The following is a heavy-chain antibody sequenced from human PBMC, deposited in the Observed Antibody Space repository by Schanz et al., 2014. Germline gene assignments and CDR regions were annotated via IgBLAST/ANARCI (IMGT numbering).Heavy chain of an antibody. CDR3: ARESSNDIVLVPGAVFDH. CDR2: LSEGGGGT. Sequence: EVQLAESGGGLVQPGGSLRLSCAASGFIFGSSVMAWVRQAPGKGLEWVSALSEGGGGTHYADSVRGRFTISSDSSKNTVYLQMNSLRPGDTAVYYCARESSNDIVLVPGAVFDHWGQGILVTVSS. J-gene: IGHJ4*02. V-gene: IGHV3-23*04. D-gene: IGHD2-2*01. CDR1: GFIFGSSV.